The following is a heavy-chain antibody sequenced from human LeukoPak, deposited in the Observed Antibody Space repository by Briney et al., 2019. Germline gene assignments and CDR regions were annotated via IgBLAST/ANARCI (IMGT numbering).Heavy chain of an antibody. D-gene: IGHD3-3*01. Sequence: SQTLSLTCAISGDSVSSNSSWNWLRQSPSRGLEWLGRTYYRSKWYNDYAVSVKSRITINPDTSKNQFSLQLNSVTPEDTAVYYCARDTIPDHFYYGMDVWGQGTTVTVSS. CDR1: GDSVSSNSS. CDR2: TYYRSKWYN. V-gene: IGHV6-1*01. CDR3: ARDTIPDHFYYGMDV. J-gene: IGHJ6*02.